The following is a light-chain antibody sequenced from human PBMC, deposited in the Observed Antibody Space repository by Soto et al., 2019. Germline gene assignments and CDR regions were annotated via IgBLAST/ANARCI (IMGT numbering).Light chain of an antibody. CDR3: QQYGTSPIT. V-gene: IGKV3-20*01. Sequence: IVFTQSPGTLSLSPGERATLSCRASQSLSSGYLAWYQQKPAQAPRLLIYGAYRRATGIPDRFSGSGSGTDFTLTISRLEPEDFAVYYCQQYGTSPITFGQGTRLE. J-gene: IGKJ5*01. CDR1: QSLSSGY. CDR2: GAY.